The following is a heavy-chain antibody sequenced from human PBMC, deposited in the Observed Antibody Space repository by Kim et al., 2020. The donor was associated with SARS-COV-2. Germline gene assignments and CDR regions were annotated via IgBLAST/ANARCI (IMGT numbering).Heavy chain of an antibody. CDR2: IYSGGST. D-gene: IGHD6-13*01. Sequence: GGSLRLSCAASGFTVSSNYMSWVRQAPGKGLEWVSVIYSGGSTYYADSVKGRFTISRDNSRNTLYLQMNSLRAEDTAVYYCARDPGLPAAGTHYYYYYGMDVWGQGTTVTVSS. CDR3: ARDPGLPAAGTHYYYYYGMDV. CDR1: GFTVSSNY. J-gene: IGHJ6*02. V-gene: IGHV3-53*01.